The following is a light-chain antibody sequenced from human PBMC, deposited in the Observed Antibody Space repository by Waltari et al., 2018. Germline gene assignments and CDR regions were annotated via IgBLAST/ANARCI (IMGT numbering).Light chain of an antibody. V-gene: IGKV1-5*01. Sequence: DIQMTQSPSTLSASVGDRVTIPCRASQSISSWLSWYQQKPGKAPKLLIYDASSLERGVPSRFSGSGSGTEFTLTISSLQPDDFATYYCQQYNSYSPCTFGQGTKLEIK. CDR1: QSISSW. CDR2: DAS. CDR3: QQYNSYSPCT. J-gene: IGKJ2*02.